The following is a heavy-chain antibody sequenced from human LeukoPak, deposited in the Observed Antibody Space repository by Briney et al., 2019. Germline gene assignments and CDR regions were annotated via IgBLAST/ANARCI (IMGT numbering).Heavy chain of an antibody. CDR3: ARGSVVAASYFDY. J-gene: IGHJ4*02. D-gene: IGHD2-15*01. CDR2: ISISSTI. CDR1: GFTFSSYS. Sequence: GGSLILSCSASGFTFSSYSMNWVRQAPGKGLEWVSYISISSTIYYAASVKGRFTISRDTDKNSLYLQMNSLSAEATAVYYCARGSVVAASYFDYWGQGTLVTVSS. V-gene: IGHV3-48*01.